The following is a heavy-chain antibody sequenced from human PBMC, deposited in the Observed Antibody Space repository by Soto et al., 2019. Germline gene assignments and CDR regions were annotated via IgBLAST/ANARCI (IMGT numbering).Heavy chain of an antibody. CDR2: IYYSGST. Sequence: QVQLQESGPGLVKPSETLSLTCTVSGGSISSYYWSWIRQPPGKGLEWIGYIYYSGSTNYNPSLKSRITISVDTSKNQVSLKLSAVTAADTAVYYCAREAWGCSSTSCYPSNDAFDIWGQGTMVTVSS. CDR1: GGSISSYY. CDR3: AREAWGCSSTSCYPSNDAFDI. J-gene: IGHJ3*02. D-gene: IGHD2-2*01. V-gene: IGHV4-59*01.